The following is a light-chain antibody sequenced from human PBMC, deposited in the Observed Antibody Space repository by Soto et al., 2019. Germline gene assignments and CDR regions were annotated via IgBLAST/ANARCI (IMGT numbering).Light chain of an antibody. V-gene: IGKV3-20*01. CDR2: GTS. Sequence: EIVLTQSPGTLSLSPGERATLSCRASQSVSRSYLAWYQQKPGQAPRVLIYGTSSRATGIPDRFSGSGSGTDFTLTIRRLEPEDFAVYSCQHYGSSPHTFGQGTKLEIK. J-gene: IGKJ2*01. CDR3: QHYGSSPHT. CDR1: QSVSRSY.